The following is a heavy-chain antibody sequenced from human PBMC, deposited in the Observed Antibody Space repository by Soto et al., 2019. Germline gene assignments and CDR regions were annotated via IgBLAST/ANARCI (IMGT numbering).Heavy chain of an antibody. Sequence: QVQLVESGGGVVQAGRSLRLSCAASGFTFSSYGMHWVRQAPGKGLEWVAVIWYDGSNKYYADSVKGRFTISRDNSKNTLYLQMNSLRAEDTAVYYCARDPSLLWFGESSYYFDYWGQGTLVTVSS. CDR3: ARDPSLLWFGESSYYFDY. D-gene: IGHD3-10*01. V-gene: IGHV3-33*01. CDR2: IWYDGSNK. J-gene: IGHJ4*02. CDR1: GFTFSSYG.